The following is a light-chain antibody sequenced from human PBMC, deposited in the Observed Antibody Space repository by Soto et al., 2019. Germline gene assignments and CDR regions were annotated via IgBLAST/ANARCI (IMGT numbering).Light chain of an antibody. CDR1: SSDVGTFNL. Sequence: QSVLTQPASVSGSPGQSITISCTGTSSDVGTFNLVSWYQQHPGKAPELLIFEVSNRPSGVSIRFSGSKSGNTASLTISGLQAEDEVDYYCSSYSAASASYVFATGTKVTVL. V-gene: IGLV2-23*02. CDR2: EVS. CDR3: SSYSAASASYV. J-gene: IGLJ1*01.